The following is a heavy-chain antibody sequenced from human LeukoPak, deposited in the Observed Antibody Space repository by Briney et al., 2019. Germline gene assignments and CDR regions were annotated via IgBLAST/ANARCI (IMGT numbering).Heavy chain of an antibody. J-gene: IGHJ2*01. CDR1: GYTFTGYY. CDR3: ATSNFDL. V-gene: IGHV1-2*02. Sequence: ASVKVSCKASGYTFTGYYMHWVRQAPGQGPEWMGWIKADNGATNSTQKFQGRVTMTRDTSISTAYMELSRLRSDDTAMYYCATSNFDLWGRGTLVTVSS. CDR2: IKADNGAT.